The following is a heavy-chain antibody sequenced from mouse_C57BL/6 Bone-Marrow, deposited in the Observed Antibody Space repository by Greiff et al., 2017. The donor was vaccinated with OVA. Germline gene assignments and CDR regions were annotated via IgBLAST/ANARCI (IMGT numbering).Heavy chain of an antibody. CDR1: GYTFTSYW. D-gene: IGHD1-1*01. J-gene: IGHJ2*01. Sequence: QVQLQQPGAELVMPGASVKLSCKASGYTFTSYWMHWVKQRPGQGLEWIGEIDPSDSYTNYNQKFKGKSTLTADKSSSTAYMQLSSLTSEDSAVYYCFTTVFDYWGQGTTLTVSS. V-gene: IGHV1-69*01. CDR2: IDPSDSYT. CDR3: FTTVFDY.